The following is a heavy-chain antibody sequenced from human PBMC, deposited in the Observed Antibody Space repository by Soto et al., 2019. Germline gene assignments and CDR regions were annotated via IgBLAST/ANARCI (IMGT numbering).Heavy chain of an antibody. CDR2: IYYSGST. CDR3: AKIAARNWFDP. Sequence: SETLSLTCTVSGGSISSYYWSWIRQPPGKGLEWIGYIYYSGSTNYNPSLKSRVTISVDTSKNQFSLKLSSVTAADTAVYYCAKIAARNWFDPWGQGTLVTVSS. D-gene: IGHD6-6*01. J-gene: IGHJ5*02. V-gene: IGHV4-59*01. CDR1: GGSISSYY.